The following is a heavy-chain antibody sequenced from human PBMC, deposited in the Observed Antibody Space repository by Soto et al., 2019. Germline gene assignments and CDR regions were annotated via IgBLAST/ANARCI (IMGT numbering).Heavy chain of an antibody. V-gene: IGHV1-18*01. D-gene: IGHD3-3*01. CDR2: ISAYNGNT. J-gene: IGHJ4*02. CDR3: ARDLEIRYYDFWTGSSAY. Sequence: ASVKVSCKASGYTFTSYGITWVRQAPGQVLEWMGWISAYNGNTNYAQKLQGRVTMTTDTSTSTAYMELRSLRSDDTAVYYCARDLEIRYYDFWTGSSAYWGQGTLVTVS. CDR1: GYTFTSYG.